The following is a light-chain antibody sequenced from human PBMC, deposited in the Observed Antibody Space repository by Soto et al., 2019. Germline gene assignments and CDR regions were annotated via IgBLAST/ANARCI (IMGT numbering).Light chain of an antibody. J-gene: IGKJ1*01. Sequence: EIVLTQSPGSLSLSPGERGTLSCRASQSVTDTYFAWYQQKPGQAPSLLIYDISTRATGIPDRFSGSGSGTVFALTISRVEPEDSAMYFCQQYGSSPGTFGQGTKVEV. V-gene: IGKV3-20*01. CDR2: DIS. CDR3: QQYGSSPGT. CDR1: QSVTDTY.